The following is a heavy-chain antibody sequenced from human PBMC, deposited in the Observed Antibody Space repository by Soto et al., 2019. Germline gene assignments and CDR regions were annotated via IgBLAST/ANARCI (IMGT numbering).Heavy chain of an antibody. CDR1: GFTFSNYW. J-gene: IGHJ3*01. Sequence: GGSLRLSCAASGFTFSNYWMHWVRQVPGKGLLWVSRINKDGTTTPYADSVKGRFTISRDNAKNTLYLQMHSLRAEDTALYFCVRDRGYPDSFDVWGRGTMVTVSS. D-gene: IGHD1-1*01. V-gene: IGHV3-74*01. CDR2: INKDGTTT. CDR3: VRDRGYPDSFDV.